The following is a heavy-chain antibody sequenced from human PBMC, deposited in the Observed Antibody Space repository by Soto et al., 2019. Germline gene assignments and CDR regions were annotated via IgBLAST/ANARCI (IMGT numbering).Heavy chain of an antibody. CDR2: INHSGST. V-gene: IGHV4-34*01. CDR3: ARGHYYDSRYPYYFDY. CDR1: GGSFVGYY. J-gene: IGHJ4*02. Sequence: SETLSLTCAVYGGSFVGYYCSCVRHPPWKGLEWIVEINHSGSTNYNPSLKSRVTISVDTSKNQFSLKLSSVTAADTAVYYCARGHYYDSRYPYYFDYWGQGTLVTVSS. D-gene: IGHD3-22*01.